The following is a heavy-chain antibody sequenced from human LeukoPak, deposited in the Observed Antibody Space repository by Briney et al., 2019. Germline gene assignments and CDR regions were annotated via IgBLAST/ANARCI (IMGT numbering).Heavy chain of an antibody. CDR3: ARDRGYGYLFDY. V-gene: IGHV3-74*01. D-gene: IGHD5-18*01. CDR2: INSDGSST. J-gene: IGHJ4*02. CDR1: GFTFSSYW. Sequence: GGSLRLSCAASGFTFSSYWMHWVRHAPGKGLVWVSRINSDGSSTSYADSVKGRFTISRDNAKNTLYLQKNSLRAEDTAVYYCARDRGYGYLFDYWGQGTLVTVSS.